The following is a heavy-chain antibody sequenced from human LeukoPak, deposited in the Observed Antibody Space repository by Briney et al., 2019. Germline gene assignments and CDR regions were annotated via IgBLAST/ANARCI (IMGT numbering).Heavy chain of an antibody. V-gene: IGHV3-23*01. CDR2: ISGSGGST. J-gene: IGHJ4*02. CDR1: GFTFSSYA. Sequence: GGSLRLSCAASGFTFSSYAMSWVRQAPGKGLEWVSAISGSGGSTYYADSVKDRFTISRDNSKNTLYLQMNSLRAEDTAVYYCAKGREWLPEKGFDYWGQGTLVTVSS. D-gene: IGHD3-3*01. CDR3: AKGREWLPEKGFDY.